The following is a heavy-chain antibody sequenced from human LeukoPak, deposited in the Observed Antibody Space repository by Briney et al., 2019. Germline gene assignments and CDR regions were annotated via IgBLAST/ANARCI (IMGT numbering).Heavy chain of an antibody. V-gene: IGHV1-58*01. Sequence: GASVKVSCKASGFTFTSSAVQWVRQARGQRLEWIGWIVVGSGNTNYAQKFQERVTITRDMSTSTAFMELGSLRSEDTAVYYCAAGPGGYRHFQHWGQGTLVTVSS. CDR2: IVVGSGNT. J-gene: IGHJ1*01. CDR3: AAGPGGYRHFQH. CDR1: GFTFTSSA. D-gene: IGHD3-16*02.